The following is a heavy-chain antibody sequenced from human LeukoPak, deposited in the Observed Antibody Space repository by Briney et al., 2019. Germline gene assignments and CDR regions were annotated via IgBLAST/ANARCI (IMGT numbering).Heavy chain of an antibody. D-gene: IGHD1-20*01. CDR3: ARGYDWESDY. V-gene: IGHV1-2*06. CDR2: INPKNGYT. Sequence: GASVKVSCKASGYTFSGYYMHRVRQAPGRGLEWMGRINPKNGYTNYAQNFQGRVTMTRDTSISTAYMELSRLRSDDTAVYYCARGYDWESDYWGQGTLVTVSS. J-gene: IGHJ4*02. CDR1: GYTFSGYY.